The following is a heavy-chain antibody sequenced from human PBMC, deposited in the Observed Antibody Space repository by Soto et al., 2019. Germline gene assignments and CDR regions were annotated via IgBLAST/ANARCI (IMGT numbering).Heavy chain of an antibody. CDR1: GFTVSRYS. CDR2: ISSSSSTI. Sequence: PGGSLRLSCAASGFTVSRYSMNWVRQAPGKGLEWVSYISSSSSTIYYADSVKGRFTISRDNAKNSLYLQMNSLRAEDTAVYYCARASAYYDFWSGYYYFDYWGQGTLVTVSS. CDR3: ARASAYYDFWSGYYYFDY. D-gene: IGHD3-3*01. J-gene: IGHJ4*02. V-gene: IGHV3-48*01.